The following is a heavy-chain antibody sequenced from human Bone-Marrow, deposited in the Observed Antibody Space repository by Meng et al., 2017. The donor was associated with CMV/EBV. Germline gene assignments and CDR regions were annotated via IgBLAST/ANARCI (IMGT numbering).Heavy chain of an antibody. J-gene: IGHJ4*02. CDR2: INPNSGGT. CDR3: ARGQLWSGSGDIGY. Sequence: ASVKVSCKASGYTFTSYGISWVRQAPGQGLEWMGWINPNSGGTNYAQKFQGRVTMTRDTSISTAYMELSRLRSDDTAVYYCARGQLWSGSGDIGYWGQGTLVTVSS. CDR1: GYTFTSYG. V-gene: IGHV1-2*02. D-gene: IGHD3-3*01.